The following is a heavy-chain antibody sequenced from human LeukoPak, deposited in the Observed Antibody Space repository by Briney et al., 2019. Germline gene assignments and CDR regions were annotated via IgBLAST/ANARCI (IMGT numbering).Heavy chain of an antibody. Sequence: SETLSLTCTVYGGSINSSTYHWGWIRQPPGKGLEWIGNIYYIGSTYYNPSLRSRVTISVDTSKNQFSLRLGSVTAADTALYYCARLLSPHSYGVTIYHDYMDVWGKGTTVTVSS. CDR3: ARLLSPHSYGVTIYHDYMDV. CDR1: GGSINSSTYH. V-gene: IGHV4-39*01. D-gene: IGHD5-18*01. J-gene: IGHJ6*03. CDR2: IYYIGST.